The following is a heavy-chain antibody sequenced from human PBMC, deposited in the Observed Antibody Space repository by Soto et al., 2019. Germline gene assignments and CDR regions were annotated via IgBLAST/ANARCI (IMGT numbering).Heavy chain of an antibody. V-gene: IGHV3-48*03. CDR3: APQPTGMDV. CDR1: GFSFSSYE. D-gene: IGHD4-17*01. Sequence: GGSLRLSCAASGFSFSSYEMNWVRQAPGKGLEWVSYISSSGSTVQYADSVKGRFTISRDNAKNSLYLQMNCLRAEDTAVYYCAPQPTGMDVWGQGXTVTVYS. J-gene: IGHJ6*02. CDR2: ISSSGSTV.